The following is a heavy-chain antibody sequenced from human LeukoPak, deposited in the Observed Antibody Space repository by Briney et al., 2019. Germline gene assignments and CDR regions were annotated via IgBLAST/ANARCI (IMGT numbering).Heavy chain of an antibody. Sequence: TXSLTCTVSGGSISSGDHYWSWIRXPPGKGLEWXVYIYYSGSTYYNPSLKSRVTISVDTSKNQFSLKLSSVTAADTAVYYCAREGLYYYDSSANWGQGTLVTVSS. V-gene: IGHV4-30-4*01. D-gene: IGHD3-22*01. CDR1: GGSISSGDHY. CDR2: IYYSGST. CDR3: AREGLYYYDSSAN. J-gene: IGHJ1*01.